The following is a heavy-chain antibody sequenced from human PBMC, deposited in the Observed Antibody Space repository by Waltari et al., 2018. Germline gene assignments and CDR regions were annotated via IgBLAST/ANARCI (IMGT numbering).Heavy chain of an antibody. V-gene: IGHV4-59*01. D-gene: IGHD3-10*01. CDR1: GGSISSYY. CDR3: ARVGYYGSGSYYNLPDY. J-gene: IGHJ4*02. Sequence: QVQLQESGPGLVKPSETLSLTCTVSGGSISSYYWSWIRQPPGKGLEWIGYIYYSGSTNHNPALKSRGTISVDTSKNHFSLKLSSVTAADTAVYYCARVGYYGSGSYYNLPDYWGQGTLVTVSS. CDR2: IYYSGST.